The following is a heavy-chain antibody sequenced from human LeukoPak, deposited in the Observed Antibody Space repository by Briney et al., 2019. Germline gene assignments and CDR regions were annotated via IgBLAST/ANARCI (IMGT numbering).Heavy chain of an antibody. D-gene: IGHD1-14*01. CDR3: ARAHPRYYYDF. CDR1: GFTFSSYS. J-gene: IGHJ4*02. CDR2: ISSSSSYI. V-gene: IGHV3-21*01. Sequence: GGSLRLSCAASGFTFSSYSMNWVRQAPGKGLEWVSSISSSSSYIYYADSVKGRFPISRDNAKNSLYLQMNSLRAEDTAVYYCARAHPRYYYDFWGQGTLVTVSS.